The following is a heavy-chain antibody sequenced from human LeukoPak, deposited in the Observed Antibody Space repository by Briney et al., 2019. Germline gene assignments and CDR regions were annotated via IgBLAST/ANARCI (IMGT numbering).Heavy chain of an antibody. CDR2: INAGNGKT. V-gene: IGHV1-3*01. Sequence: GASVKVSCKASGHTFTSYAMHWVRQAPGQMLEWMGWINAGNGKTKYSQKFQGRVAITRDTSASTAYMELSSLRSEDTAVYYCARDSGYQLLWYWGQGTLVTVSS. CDR1: GHTFTSYA. CDR3: ARDSGYQLLWY. D-gene: IGHD2-2*01. J-gene: IGHJ4*02.